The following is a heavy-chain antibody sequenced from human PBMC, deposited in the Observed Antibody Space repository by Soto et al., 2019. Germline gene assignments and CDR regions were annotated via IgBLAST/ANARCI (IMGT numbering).Heavy chain of an antibody. J-gene: IGHJ6*02. V-gene: IGHV1-8*02. CDR3: ARSGYSSSWYYYYYYGMDV. CDR2: MNPNSGNT. Sequence: GASVKVSCKASGYTFTSYGISWVRQAPGQGLEWMGWMNPNSGNTGYAQKFQGRVTMTRDTSISTAYMELSSLRSEDTAVYYCARSGYSSSWYYYYYYGMDVWG. CDR1: GYTFTSYG. D-gene: IGHD6-13*01.